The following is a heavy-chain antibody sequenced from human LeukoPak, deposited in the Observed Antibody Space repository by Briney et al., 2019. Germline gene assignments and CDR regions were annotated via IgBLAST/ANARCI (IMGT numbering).Heavy chain of an antibody. J-gene: IGHJ4*02. V-gene: IGHV1-46*01. Sequence: ASVKVSCKASGYTFTSYYMHWVRPAPGQGLEWMGIINPSGGSTSYAQKFQGRVTMTRDTSTSTVYMELSSLRSEDTAVYYCARDLNQQLPDYWGQGTLVTVSS. D-gene: IGHD6-13*01. CDR3: ARDLNQQLPDY. CDR2: INPSGGST. CDR1: GYTFTSYY.